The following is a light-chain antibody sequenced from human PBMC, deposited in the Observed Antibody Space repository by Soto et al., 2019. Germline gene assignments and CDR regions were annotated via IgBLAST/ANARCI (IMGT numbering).Light chain of an antibody. CDR1: QSISSS. CDR2: GAS. Sequence: EIVMTQSPATLSLSPGERATLSCRAIQSISSSLAWYQQKPGQAPRLLIHGASTRATSNPGRFSGSGSGAEFTLTISSLQSEDFALYCCQQYYDWPPTFGQGTKVDIK. V-gene: IGKV3-15*01. J-gene: IGKJ1*01. CDR3: QQYYDWPPT.